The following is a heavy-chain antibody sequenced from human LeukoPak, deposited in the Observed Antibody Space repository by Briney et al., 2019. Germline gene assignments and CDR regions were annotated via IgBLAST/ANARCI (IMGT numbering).Heavy chain of an antibody. CDR2: IKEDGSQK. CDR3: AGSSGWLFDY. V-gene: IGHV3-7*01. CDR1: GFTFINYW. J-gene: IGHJ4*02. Sequence: GGSLRLSCAGTGFTFINYWMNWVRQAPGKGLEWVANIKEDGSQKYYVDSVKGRFTISRDNAKNSVYLQVSSLRAEDTAVYYCAGSSGWLFDYWGQGTLVAVSS. D-gene: IGHD6-19*01.